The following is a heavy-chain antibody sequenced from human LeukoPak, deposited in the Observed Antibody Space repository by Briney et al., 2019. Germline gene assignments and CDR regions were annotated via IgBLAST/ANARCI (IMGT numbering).Heavy chain of an antibody. V-gene: IGHV3-23*01. CDR3: AKCRSGSDADCYGFDY. CDR2: ISTSGSRT. Sequence: GGSLRLSCAASGFTFSNYAMSWVRQAPGRGLEWVSTISTSGSRTYSTDSVKGRFTFSRDNSKSTLFLQMNSLRAEDTAVYYCAKCRSGSDADCYGFDYWGQGTLVTVSS. D-gene: IGHD2-21*02. J-gene: IGHJ4*02. CDR1: GFTFSNYA.